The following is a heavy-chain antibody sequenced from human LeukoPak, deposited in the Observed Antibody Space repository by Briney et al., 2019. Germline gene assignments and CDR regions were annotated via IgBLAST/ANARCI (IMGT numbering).Heavy chain of an antibody. CDR3: ARGSQSLGYCSGGSCRAKIFDY. CDR2: IYHSGST. J-gene: IGHJ4*02. D-gene: IGHD2-15*01. V-gene: IGHV4-30-2*01. CDR1: GGSISSGGYS. Sequence: NPSQTLSLTCAVSGGSISSGGYSWSWIRQPPGKGLEWIGYIYHSGSTYYNPSLKSRVTISVDTSKNQFSLKLSSVTAADAAVYYCARGSQSLGYCSGGSCRAKIFDYWGQGTLVTISS.